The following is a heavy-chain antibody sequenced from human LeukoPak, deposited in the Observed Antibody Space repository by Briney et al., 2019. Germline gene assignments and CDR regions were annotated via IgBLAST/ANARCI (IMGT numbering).Heavy chain of an antibody. CDR1: GGSISSSSYY. Sequence: SETLSLTCTVSGGSISSSSYYWGWIRQPPGKGLEWIGSIYYSGSTYYNPSLKSRVTISVDTSKNQFSLKLSSVTAADTAVYYCARAPIRWLRLPASAYYFDYWGQGTLVTVSS. V-gene: IGHV4-39*07. D-gene: IGHD5-12*01. CDR2: IYYSGST. J-gene: IGHJ4*02. CDR3: ARAPIRWLRLPASAYYFDY.